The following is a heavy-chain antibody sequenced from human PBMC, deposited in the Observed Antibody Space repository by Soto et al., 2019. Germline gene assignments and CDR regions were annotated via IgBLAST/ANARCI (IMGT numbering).Heavy chain of an antibody. D-gene: IGHD6-19*01. CDR3: ATDFGGWYGSSECGF. V-gene: IGHV3-30*03. CDR1: GFTFSSSG. CDR2: ISYDGGNK. Sequence: QVQLVESGGGVVQPGRSLRLSCAASGFTFSSSGIHWVRQAPGKGLEWVAVISYDGGNKYYVDSVKGRFTISRDNSKNTLYLQMNSQRAEDTAVYYCATDFGGWYGSSECGFWGQGTLVTVSS. J-gene: IGHJ4*02.